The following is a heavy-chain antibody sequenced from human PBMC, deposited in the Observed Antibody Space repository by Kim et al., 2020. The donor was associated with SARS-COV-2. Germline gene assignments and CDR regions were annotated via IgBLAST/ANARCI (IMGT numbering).Heavy chain of an antibody. CDR2: INHSGST. CDR1: GGSFSGYY. D-gene: IGHD3-22*01. V-gene: IGHV4-34*01. Sequence: SETLSLTCAVYGGSFSGYYWSWIRQPPGKGLEWIAEINHSGSTSYNSSLQSRVTISVDTSKNQFSLKLSSVTAADTAVYYCARGLGLLPIYCAWGQGTLVTVSS. CDR3: ARGLGLLPIYCA. J-gene: IGHJ4*02.